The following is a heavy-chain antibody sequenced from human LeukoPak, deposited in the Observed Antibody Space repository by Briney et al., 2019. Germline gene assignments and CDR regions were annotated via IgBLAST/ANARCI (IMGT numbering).Heavy chain of an antibody. Sequence: GGSLRLSCAASGFTFSSYSMNWVRQAPGKGLEWVSSISSSSSYIYYADSVKGRFTISRDNAKNSLYLQMNSLRAEDTAVYYCASRGHYYGSGSLDYWGQGTLVTVSS. CDR2: ISSSSSYI. J-gene: IGHJ4*02. D-gene: IGHD3-10*01. CDR1: GFTFSSYS. CDR3: ASRGHYYGSGSLDY. V-gene: IGHV3-21*01.